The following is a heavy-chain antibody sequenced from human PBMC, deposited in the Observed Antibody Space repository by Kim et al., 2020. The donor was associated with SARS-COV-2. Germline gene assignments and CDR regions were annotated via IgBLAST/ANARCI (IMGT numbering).Heavy chain of an antibody. V-gene: IGHV3-23*01. J-gene: IGHJ4*02. Sequence: GGSLRLSCAASGFTFSSYAMSWVRQAPGKGLEWVSAISGSGGSTYYADSVKGRFTISRDNSKNTLYLQMNSLRAEDTALYYCAKDPLGGYCSGGSCARLPYYFDYWGQGTLVTVSS. CDR1: GFTFSSYA. CDR2: ISGSGGST. D-gene: IGHD2-15*01. CDR3: AKDPLGGYCSGGSCARLPYYFDY.